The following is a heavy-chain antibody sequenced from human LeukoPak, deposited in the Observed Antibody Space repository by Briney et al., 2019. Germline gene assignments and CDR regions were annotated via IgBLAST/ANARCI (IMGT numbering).Heavy chain of an antibody. CDR2: IYSSGST. CDR3: AADDYWSGYYLDS. Sequence: SETLSLTCTVSGGSLSSYYWSWIRQPAGKGLEWIGRIYSSGSTNYNPSLKSRVTMSLDSSKNQFSLRLSSVTAADTAVYYCAADDYWSGYYLDSWGQGTLVTVSS. CDR1: GGSLSSYY. V-gene: IGHV4-4*07. J-gene: IGHJ5*01. D-gene: IGHD3-3*01.